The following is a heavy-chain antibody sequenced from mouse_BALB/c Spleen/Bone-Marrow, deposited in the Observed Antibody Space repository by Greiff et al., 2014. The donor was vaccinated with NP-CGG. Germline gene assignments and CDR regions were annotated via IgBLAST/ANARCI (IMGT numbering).Heavy chain of an antibody. CDR1: GYTFTRYW. Sequence: QVQLKESGAELLKPGTSVKLSCKASGYTFTRYWMHWVKQRPGQGLEWIGELNPSNSHTNYNGKFKNKATVTVDKSSSTAYMQLSSLTSEDSAVYYCARMITTRGFDYWGQGTTLTVSS. D-gene: IGHD2-4*01. J-gene: IGHJ2*01. CDR3: ARMITTRGFDY. CDR2: LNPSNSHT. V-gene: IGHV1S81*02.